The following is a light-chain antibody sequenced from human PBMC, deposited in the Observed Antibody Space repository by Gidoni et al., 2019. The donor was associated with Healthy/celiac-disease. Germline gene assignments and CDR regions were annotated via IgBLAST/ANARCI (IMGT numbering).Light chain of an antibody. CDR1: QSISSW. V-gene: IGKV1-5*03. CDR2: KAS. Sequence: DIQMTQSPSILSASVGDRVTITCRASQSISSWLAWYQQKPGKAPKLLIYKASSLESGVPSRFSGSGSGTEFTLTISSLQPDDFATYYCQQYNSYPYTFGQXTKLEIK. CDR3: QQYNSYPYT. J-gene: IGKJ2*01.